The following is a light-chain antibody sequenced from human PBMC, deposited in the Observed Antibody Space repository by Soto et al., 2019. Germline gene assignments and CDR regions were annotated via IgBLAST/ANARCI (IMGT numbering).Light chain of an antibody. V-gene: IGKV1-5*03. J-gene: IGKJ4*01. CDR2: KAS. Sequence: DIQMTQSPSTLSASVGDRVTITCRASQYISSWLAWYQQKPGTAPKLLIYKASGLEGGVPSRFSGSGSGTEFTLTISSLQPDDFATYYCQQYSTYPHTFGGGPKVEIK. CDR1: QYISSW. CDR3: QQYSTYPHT.